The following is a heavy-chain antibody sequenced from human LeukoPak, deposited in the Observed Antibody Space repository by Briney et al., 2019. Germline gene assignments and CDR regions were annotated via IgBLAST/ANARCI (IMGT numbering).Heavy chain of an antibody. CDR2: ISAYNGNT. D-gene: IGHD3-10*01. Sequence: ASVKVSCKASGHTFTTYGISWVRQAPGQGLEWMGWISAYNGNTNYAQKFQGRVTITADESTSTAYMELRSLRSDDTAVYYCARDRYGSGSYYDWGQGTLVTVSS. J-gene: IGHJ4*02. CDR1: GHTFTTYG. V-gene: IGHV1-18*01. CDR3: ARDRYGSGSYYD.